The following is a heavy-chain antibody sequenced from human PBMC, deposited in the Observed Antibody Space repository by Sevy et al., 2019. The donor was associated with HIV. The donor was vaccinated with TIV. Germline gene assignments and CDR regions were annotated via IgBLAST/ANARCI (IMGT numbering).Heavy chain of an antibody. J-gene: IGHJ4*02. V-gene: IGHV3-30-3*01. D-gene: IGHD3-22*01. CDR2: ISYDGSNK. CDR1: GFTFSSYA. Sequence: GGSLRLSCAASGFTFSSYAMHWVRQAPGKGLEWVAVISYDGSNKYYADSVKGRFTISRDNSKNTQYLQMNSLRAEDTAVYYCARDSGAYYYDSSGYCDYWGQGTLVTVSS. CDR3: ARDSGAYYYDSSGYCDY.